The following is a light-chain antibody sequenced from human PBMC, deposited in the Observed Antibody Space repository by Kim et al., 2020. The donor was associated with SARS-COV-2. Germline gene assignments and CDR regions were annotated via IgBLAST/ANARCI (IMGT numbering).Light chain of an antibody. J-gene: IGKJ1*01. CDR1: QTVAISY. Sequence: EIVLTQSPGTLSLSPGESATLSCRASQTVAISYLAWYQQKPGQAPRLLIHGTTTRATDIPDRFSGSGSGTDFTLTISRLEPEDFAVCYCQHYDTSPVTFGQGTKVDIK. V-gene: IGKV3-20*01. CDR2: GTT. CDR3: QHYDTSPVT.